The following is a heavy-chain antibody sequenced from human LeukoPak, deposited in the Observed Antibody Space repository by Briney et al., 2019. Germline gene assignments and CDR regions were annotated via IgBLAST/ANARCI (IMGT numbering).Heavy chain of an antibody. CDR2: IYYSGST. V-gene: IGHV4-59*08. Sequence: SETLSLTCSVSGGSMNSYYWSWIRQSPGKGLEWIGYIYYSGSTNYNPSLKSRVTISVDTSKNQFSLKLSSVTAADTAAYYCARHVWLQPFDYWGQGTLVTVSS. D-gene: IGHD3-9*01. CDR3: ARHVWLQPFDY. CDR1: GGSMNSYY. J-gene: IGHJ4*02.